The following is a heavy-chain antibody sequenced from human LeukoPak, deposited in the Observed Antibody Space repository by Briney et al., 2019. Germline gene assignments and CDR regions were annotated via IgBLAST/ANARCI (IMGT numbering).Heavy chain of an antibody. CDR1: GFTFSSYE. V-gene: IGHV3-48*03. J-gene: IGHJ4*02. CDR3: PRAHTFGRVIVAFDY. Sequence: GGSLRLSCAASGFTFSSYEMNWVRQSPGKGLEGSSYIITSGSITDYADPLKGRFTIPRDHAKNPLHLHMHPLRDEATALYRRPRAHTFGRVIVAFDYWGRGTLVTVSS. CDR2: IITSGSIT. D-gene: IGHD3-16*02.